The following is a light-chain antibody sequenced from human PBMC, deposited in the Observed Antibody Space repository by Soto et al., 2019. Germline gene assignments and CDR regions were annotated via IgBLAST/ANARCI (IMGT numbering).Light chain of an antibody. Sequence: QSVLTQPPSASGTPGQRVTISCSGSNSNIGSNTVNWYQQLPGTAPKLLIYYDNLRPSGVPDRISGSKFGTSASLAISGLQADDDEDYYCAAWDDSLKGRVFGTGTKVTVL. CDR3: AAWDDSLKGRV. J-gene: IGLJ1*01. CDR2: YDN. V-gene: IGLV1-44*01. CDR1: NSNIGSNT.